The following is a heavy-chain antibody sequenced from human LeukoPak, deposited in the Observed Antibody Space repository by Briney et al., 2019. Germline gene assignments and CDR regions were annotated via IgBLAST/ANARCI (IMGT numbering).Heavy chain of an antibody. Sequence: GGSLRLSCAASGFTFSSYAMSWVRQAPGKGLEWVSAISGSGGSTYYADSVKGRFTISRDNSKNTLYLQMSSLRAEDTAVYYCAKGASTPYGSGYPFDYWGQGTLVTVSS. J-gene: IGHJ4*02. CDR3: AKGASTPYGSGYPFDY. CDR1: GFTFSSYA. CDR2: ISGSGGST. D-gene: IGHD6-19*01. V-gene: IGHV3-23*01.